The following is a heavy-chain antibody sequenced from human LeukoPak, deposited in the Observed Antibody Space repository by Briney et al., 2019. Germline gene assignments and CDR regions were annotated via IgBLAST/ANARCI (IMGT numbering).Heavy chain of an antibody. CDR1: GFTFSSYG. CDR2: ISYDGSNK. J-gene: IGHJ4*02. V-gene: IGHV3-30*18. D-gene: IGHD2-15*01. CDR3: AKGRPRYCSGGSCYFDY. Sequence: GGSLRLSCAASGFTFSSYGMHWVRQAPGKGLEWVAVISYDGSNKYYADSVKGRFTISRDNSKNTLYLQMNSLRAEDTAVYYCAKGRPRYCSGGSCYFDYWGQGTLVTVSS.